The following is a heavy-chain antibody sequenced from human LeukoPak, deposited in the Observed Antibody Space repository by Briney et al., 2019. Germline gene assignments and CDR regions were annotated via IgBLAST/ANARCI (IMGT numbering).Heavy chain of an antibody. D-gene: IGHD5-24*01. CDR2: IYTSGST. Sequence: PSETLSLTCTVSGGSISSYNWSWIRQPPGKGLEWIGYIYTSGSTNYNPSLKSRVTISVDTSKNQFSLKLSSVTAADTAVYYCARLEGGSYYYYMDVWGKGTTVTVSS. V-gene: IGHV4-4*09. CDR1: GGSISSYN. J-gene: IGHJ6*03. CDR3: ARLEGGSYYYYMDV.